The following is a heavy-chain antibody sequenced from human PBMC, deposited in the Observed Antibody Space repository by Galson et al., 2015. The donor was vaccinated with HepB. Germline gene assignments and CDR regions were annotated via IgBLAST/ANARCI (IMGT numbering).Heavy chain of an antibody. V-gene: IGHV4-39*01. J-gene: IGHJ4*02. D-gene: IGHD3-10*01. CDR1: GGSISSSSYY. CDR2: TYYSGST. Sequence: SETLSLTCTVSGGSISSSSYYWGWIRQPPGKGLEWIGSTYYSGSTYYNPSLKSRVTISVDTSENQFSLKLSSVTAADTAVYYCARLFYGSGSYYNYDYWGQGTLVTVSS. CDR3: ARLFYGSGSYYNYDY.